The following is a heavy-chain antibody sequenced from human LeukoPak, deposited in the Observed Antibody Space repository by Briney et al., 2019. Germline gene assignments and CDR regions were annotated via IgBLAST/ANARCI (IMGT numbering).Heavy chain of an antibody. CDR3: ATDYSNSERSFDY. CDR1: GFTFSSYT. CDR2: ISGRRTYI. V-gene: IGHV3-21*01. D-gene: IGHD4-11*01. J-gene: IGHJ4*02. Sequence: GGSLRLSCAASGFTFSSYTMNWVRQAPGKGLEWVSSISGRRTYIYYADSVKGRFTISRDSAENSLYLQMNSLRAEDTAVYYCATDYSNSERSFDYWGQGTLVTVSS.